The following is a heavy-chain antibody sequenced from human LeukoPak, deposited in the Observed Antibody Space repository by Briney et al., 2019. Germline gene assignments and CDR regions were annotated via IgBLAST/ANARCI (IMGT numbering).Heavy chain of an antibody. CDR1: GFTFSNYV. CDR3: AIALGYCSGGSCYSTGAFDI. D-gene: IGHD2-15*01. CDR2: ISGTGARI. J-gene: IGHJ3*02. V-gene: IGHV3-23*01. Sequence: PGGSLRLSCAASGFTFSNYVMSWVRQAPGKGLEWVSAISGTGARIYYADSVKGWFTISRDNSRNTLYLQMNSLRAEDTAVYYCAIALGYCSGGSCYSTGAFDIWGQGTMVTVSS.